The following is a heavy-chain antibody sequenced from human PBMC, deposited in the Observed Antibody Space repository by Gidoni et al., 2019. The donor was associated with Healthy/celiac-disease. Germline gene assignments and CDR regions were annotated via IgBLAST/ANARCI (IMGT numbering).Heavy chain of an antibody. CDR2: INPSGGST. J-gene: IGHJ4*02. D-gene: IGHD1-26*01. CDR1: GYTFTSYY. CDR3: ARDFRRGSYVGYFDY. V-gene: IGHV1-46*01. Sequence: QVQLVQSGAEVKKPGASVKVSCKASGYTFTSYYMHWVRQAPGEGLEWMGIINPSGGSTSYAQKFQGRVTMTRDTSTSTVYMELGSLRSEDTAVYYCARDFRRGSYVGYFDYWGQGTLVTVSS.